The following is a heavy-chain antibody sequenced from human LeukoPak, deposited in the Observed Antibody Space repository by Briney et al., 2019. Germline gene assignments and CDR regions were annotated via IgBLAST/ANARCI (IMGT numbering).Heavy chain of an antibody. Sequence: GGFLRLSCAASGFTFSSYAMSWVRQAPGKGLEWVSAISGSGGSTYYADSVKGRFTISRDNSKNTLYLQMNSLRAEDTAVYYCAKALGPRSQDCSSTSCPRWGQGTLVTVSS. J-gene: IGHJ4*02. CDR3: AKALGPRSQDCSSTSCPR. D-gene: IGHD2-2*01. V-gene: IGHV3-23*01. CDR1: GFTFSSYA. CDR2: ISGSGGST.